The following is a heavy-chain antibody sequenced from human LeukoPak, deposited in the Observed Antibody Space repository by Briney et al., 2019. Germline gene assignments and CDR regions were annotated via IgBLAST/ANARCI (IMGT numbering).Heavy chain of an antibody. J-gene: IGHJ4*02. V-gene: IGHV4-34*01. Sequence: PSETLSLTCAVYGESFSDYYWTWIRQPPGKGLGWIGEINHSRSTNYSPSLKSRVTISLDTSKNQFSLRLSSVTAADTAVYYCAGKTDYWGQGTLVTVSS. CDR1: GESFSDYY. CDR3: AGKTDY. CDR2: INHSRST.